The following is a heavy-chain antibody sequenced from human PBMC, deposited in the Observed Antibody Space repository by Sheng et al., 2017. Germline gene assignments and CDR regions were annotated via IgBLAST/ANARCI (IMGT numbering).Heavy chain of an antibody. CDR1: GGSVSSSSYY. Sequence: QLQLQESGPGLVKPSETLSLTCTVSGGSVSSSSYYWGWIRQPPGKGLEWIGSIYYSGSTYYNPSLKSRVTISVDTSNNHFSLKLSSVTAADTAVYYCARSYYGSASRTRYYFDYWGQGTLVTVSS. CDR3: ARSYYGSASRTRYYFDY. J-gene: IGHJ4*02. D-gene: IGHD3-10*01. CDR2: IYYSGST. V-gene: IGHV4-39*07.